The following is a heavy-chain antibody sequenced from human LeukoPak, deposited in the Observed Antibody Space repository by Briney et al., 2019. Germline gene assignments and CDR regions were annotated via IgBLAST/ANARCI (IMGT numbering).Heavy chain of an antibody. CDR2: INHSGST. CDR1: GVSFSGYY. CDR3: ATCIAVAGTGWFDL. V-gene: IGHV4-34*01. D-gene: IGHD6-19*01. J-gene: IGHJ5*02. Sequence: SETLSLTCAVYGVSFSGYYCSWLRQPPGKRVEWSGEINHSGSTNYNPSLKSRVTISVDTSKNQFSLKLSSVTAGDTAVYYCATCIAVAGTGWFDLWGQGTRVTVSS.